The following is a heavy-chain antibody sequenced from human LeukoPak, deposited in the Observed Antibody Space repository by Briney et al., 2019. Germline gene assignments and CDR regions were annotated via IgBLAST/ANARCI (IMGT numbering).Heavy chain of an antibody. CDR2: IIPILGIA. V-gene: IGHV1-69*04. CDR1: GGTFSSYA. D-gene: IGHD2-2*01. J-gene: IGHJ6*03. CDR3: ARVPLTYCSSTSCPPSDFYYYYMDV. Sequence: GASVKVSCKASGGTFSSYAISWVRQAPGQGLEWMGRIIPILGIANYAQKFQGRVTITADKSTSTAYMKLSSLRSEDTAVYYCARVPLTYCSSTSCPPSDFYYYYMDVWGKGTTVTVSS.